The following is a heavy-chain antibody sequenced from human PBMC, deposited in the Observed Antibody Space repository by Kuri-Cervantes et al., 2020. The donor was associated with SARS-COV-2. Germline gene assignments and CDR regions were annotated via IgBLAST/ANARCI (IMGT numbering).Heavy chain of an antibody. CDR3: ARGGGAVLTGYPGYDVDYYFEY. CDR2: ISQSGRT. D-gene: IGHD5-12*01. V-gene: IGHV4-39*07. Sequence: GPLRLSCTVSGGSISSSSYYWGWIRQPPGKGLEWIGEISQSGRTNYNPSLESRVTISVDTSKNQFSLNLRSVTAADTALYFCARGGGAVLTGYPGYDVDYYFEYWGQGSLVTVSS. J-gene: IGHJ4*02. CDR1: GGSISSSSYY.